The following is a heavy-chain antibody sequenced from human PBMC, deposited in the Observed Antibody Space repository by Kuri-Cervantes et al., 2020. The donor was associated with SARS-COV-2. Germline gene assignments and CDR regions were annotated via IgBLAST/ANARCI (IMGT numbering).Heavy chain of an antibody. Sequence: ASVKVSCKASGYPFTEYYIHWVRQAPGQGLEWVGWINSNTGGTKFAQKFQGGVTMTRDTSINTAYMELSRLRSDDTAVYYCVRFRYYDTIRNASDIWGQGTLVTVSS. CDR3: VRFRYYDTIRNASDI. J-gene: IGHJ3*02. CDR2: INSNTGGT. CDR1: GYPFTEYY. D-gene: IGHD3-16*01. V-gene: IGHV1-2*02.